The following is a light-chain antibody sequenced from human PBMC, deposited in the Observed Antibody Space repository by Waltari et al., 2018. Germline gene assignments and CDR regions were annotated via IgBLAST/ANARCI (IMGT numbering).Light chain of an antibody. CDR2: DAS. CDR3: QQYNSYSA. Sequence: DIQMTQSPSTLSASVGDRVTITCRASQSISNWLAWYQQKPGEAPKLLIYDASSLESGVPARFSGSGSGTEFTLTISSLQPDDFATYYCQQYNSYSAFGQGTKVEIK. CDR1: QSISNW. V-gene: IGKV1-5*01. J-gene: IGKJ1*01.